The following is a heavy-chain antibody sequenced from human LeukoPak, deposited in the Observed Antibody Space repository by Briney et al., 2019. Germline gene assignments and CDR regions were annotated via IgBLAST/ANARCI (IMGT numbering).Heavy chain of an antibody. V-gene: IGHV3-11*06. CDR3: ARAQYYLDS. CDR1: GFTFSDYC. J-gene: IGHJ4*02. CDR2: ITSTSSYR. Sequence: GGSLRLSCAASGFTFSDYCMSWIRQAPGKGLEWVSYITSTSSYRNYADSVRGRFTISRDNAKNALFLQMNSLRAEDTAVYYCARAQYYLDSWGQGTLVTVSS.